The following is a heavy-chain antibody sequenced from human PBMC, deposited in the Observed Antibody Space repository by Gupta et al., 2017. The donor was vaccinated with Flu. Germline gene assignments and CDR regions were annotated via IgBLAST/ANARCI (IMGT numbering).Heavy chain of an antibody. CDR1: SNNW. CDR3: ARGSHGRTNGCFET. J-gene: IGHJ5*02. V-gene: IGHV3-7*01. Sequence: SNNWMSWVRQMPGKGLEWVATLKQDGSDQDYVDSVKGRFTITGDSAKNSLYLQMSGLGVEDTAVYYCARGSHGRTNGCFETWGQGTLVTVSS. CDR2: LKQDGSDQ.